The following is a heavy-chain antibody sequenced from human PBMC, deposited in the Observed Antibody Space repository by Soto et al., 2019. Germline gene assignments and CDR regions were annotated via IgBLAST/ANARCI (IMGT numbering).Heavy chain of an antibody. J-gene: IGHJ5*02. Sequence: GSLRLSCAASGFTFSSYSMNWVRQAPGKGLEWVSSISSSSSYIYYADSVKGRFTISRDNAKNSLYLQMNSLRAEDTAVYYCARADSIVVVPAAGWFDPWGQGTLVTVSS. CDR1: GFTFSSYS. V-gene: IGHV3-21*01. CDR3: ARADSIVVVPAAGWFDP. CDR2: ISSSSSYI. D-gene: IGHD2-2*01.